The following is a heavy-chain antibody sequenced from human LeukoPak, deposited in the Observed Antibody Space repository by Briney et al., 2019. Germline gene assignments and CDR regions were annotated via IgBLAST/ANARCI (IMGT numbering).Heavy chain of an antibody. Sequence: SETLSLTCIVSGGSISSYYWSWIRPPPGKGLEWIGYIYYSGSTNYNPSLKSRVTIPVDTSKNQFSLKLSSVTAADTAVDYCARDRIAAAGTVGYYYYYGMDVWGQGTTVTVSS. CDR3: ARDRIAAAGTVGYYYYYGMDV. V-gene: IGHV4-59*01. J-gene: IGHJ6*02. CDR1: GGSISSYY. CDR2: IYYSGST. D-gene: IGHD6-13*01.